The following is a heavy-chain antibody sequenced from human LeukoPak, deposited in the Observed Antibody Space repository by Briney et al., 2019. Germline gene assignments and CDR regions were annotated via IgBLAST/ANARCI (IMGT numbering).Heavy chain of an antibody. Sequence: SVKVSCKASGGTFTSYAINWVRQAPGQGLEWMGGIIPIFGTANYAQKFQGRVTITAVESMSTAYMELSSLRSKDTAVYYCARGWLAETTVVTPYNYWGQGTLVTVSS. V-gene: IGHV1-69*13. D-gene: IGHD4-23*01. J-gene: IGHJ4*02. CDR3: ARGWLAETTVVTPYNY. CDR1: GGTFTSYA. CDR2: IIPIFGTA.